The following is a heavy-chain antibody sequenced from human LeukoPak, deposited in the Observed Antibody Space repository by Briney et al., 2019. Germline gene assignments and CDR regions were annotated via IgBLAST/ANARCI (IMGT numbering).Heavy chain of an antibody. D-gene: IGHD3-10*01. Sequence: PGGSLRLSCAASGFTFSSYSMNWVRQAPGKGLEWVSSISSSSSYIYYADSVKGRFTNSRDNAKHSLYLQMNSLRAEDTAVYYCARDRYYGSGSYINWFDPWGQGTLVTVSS. V-gene: IGHV3-21*01. CDR3: ARDRYYGSGSYINWFDP. CDR1: GFTFSSYS. J-gene: IGHJ5*02. CDR2: ISSSSSYI.